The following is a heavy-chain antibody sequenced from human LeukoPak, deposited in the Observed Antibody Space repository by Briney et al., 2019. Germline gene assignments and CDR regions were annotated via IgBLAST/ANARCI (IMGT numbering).Heavy chain of an antibody. Sequence: GGSLRLSCAASGFTFSSYWMSWVRQAPGKGLEWVANIKQDGSEKYYVDSVKGRFTISRDNAKNSLYLQMNSLRADDTAVYYCARDHISIVASGAASDYWGQGTLVTVSS. CDR2: IKQDGSEK. V-gene: IGHV3-7*01. CDR3: ARDHISIVASGAASDY. D-gene: IGHD2-15*01. CDR1: GFTFSSYW. J-gene: IGHJ4*02.